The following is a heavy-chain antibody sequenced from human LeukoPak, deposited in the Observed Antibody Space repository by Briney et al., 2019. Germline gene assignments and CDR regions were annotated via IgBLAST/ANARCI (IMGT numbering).Heavy chain of an antibody. CDR2: IYHSGST. Sequence: PSGTLSLTCTVSGGSISRGGYYWSWIRQPPGKGLEWIGYIYHSGSTYYNPSLKSRVTISVDRSKNQFSLKLSSVTAADTAVYYCARVYYYDSSGYDDYWGQGTLVTVSS. CDR3: ARVYYYDSSGYDDY. D-gene: IGHD3-22*01. V-gene: IGHV4-30-2*01. CDR1: GGSISRGGYY. J-gene: IGHJ4*02.